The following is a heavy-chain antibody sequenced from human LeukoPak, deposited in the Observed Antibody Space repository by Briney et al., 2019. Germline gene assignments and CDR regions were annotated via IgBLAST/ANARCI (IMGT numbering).Heavy chain of an antibody. CDR1: RYTFTSDY. CDR3: AKDRLSSTPPYGVYVLGYYMDV. D-gene: IGHD4-17*01. J-gene: IGHJ6*03. Sequence: ASVKVPCTASRYTFTSDYMPWVRQAPRQGIEWMGIINPSGGSTRYAPQFQGRVTINRDTSMSTVYIEMSSLRSQDTPVRYPAKDRLSSTPPYGVYVLGYYMDVWGKGTTVTVSS. V-gene: IGHV1-46*01. CDR2: INPSGGST.